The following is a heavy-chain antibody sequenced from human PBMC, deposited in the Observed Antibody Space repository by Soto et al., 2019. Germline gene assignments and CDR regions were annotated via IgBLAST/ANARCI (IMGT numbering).Heavy chain of an antibody. D-gene: IGHD1-26*01. Sequence: EVQLVESGGGLVKPGGSLRLSCAASGFTFSSYTMNWVRRAPGKGLEWVSSISSSSIYIYYADSVKGRFTISRDNAKNSLFLQMNSLRAEDTAVYYCARGGSGYFDLWGRGTLVTVSS. CDR2: ISSSSIYI. V-gene: IGHV3-21*01. CDR1: GFTFSSYT. J-gene: IGHJ2*01. CDR3: ARGGSGYFDL.